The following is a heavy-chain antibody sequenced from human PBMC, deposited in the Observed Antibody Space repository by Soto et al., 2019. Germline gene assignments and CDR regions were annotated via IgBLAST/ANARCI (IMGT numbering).Heavy chain of an antibody. CDR2: INAFNGNT. V-gene: IGHV1-18*01. D-gene: IGHD6-19*01. Sequence: QVQLVQSGAEVKKPGASVKVSCKASGYTFISYGISWVRQAPGQGLEWMGWINAFNGNTNYAQKLQGRVTMTRDTSTSTAYMERRSLRSYDTAVYYCARDPVAGTFFDYWGQGTLVTVSS. J-gene: IGHJ4*02. CDR1: GYTFISYG. CDR3: ARDPVAGTFFDY.